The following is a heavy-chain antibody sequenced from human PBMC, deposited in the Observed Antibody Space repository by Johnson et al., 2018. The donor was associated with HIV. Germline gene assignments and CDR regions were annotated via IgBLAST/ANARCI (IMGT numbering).Heavy chain of an antibody. J-gene: IGHJ3*02. V-gene: IGHV3-30-3*01. D-gene: IGHD3-3*01. CDR2: ISYDGSNK. Sequence: VQLVESGGGVVQPGRSLRLSCAASGFSFSRYVMHWVRQAPGKGLEWVAVISYDGSNKYYADSVKGRFTISRDNAKNSLYLQMNSLRAEDTAVYYCAKGGPVLQFLEWLPGRAFDIWGQGTMLTVSS. CDR3: AKGGPVLQFLEWLPGRAFDI. CDR1: GFSFSRYV.